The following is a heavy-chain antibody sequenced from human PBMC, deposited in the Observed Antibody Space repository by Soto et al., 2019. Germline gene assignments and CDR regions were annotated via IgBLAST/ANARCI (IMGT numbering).Heavy chain of an antibody. CDR1: GGSISSGGYY. CDR2: IYYSGST. J-gene: IGHJ5*02. CDR3: ARNLGYCISTSCYAPRWFDP. D-gene: IGHD2-2*01. V-gene: IGHV4-31*03. Sequence: TLSLTCTVSGGSISSGGYYWSWIRQHPGKGLEWIGYIYYSGSTYYNPSLKSRVTISVDTSKNQFSLKLSSVTAADTAVYYCARNLGYCISTSCYAPRWFDPWGQGTLVTVS.